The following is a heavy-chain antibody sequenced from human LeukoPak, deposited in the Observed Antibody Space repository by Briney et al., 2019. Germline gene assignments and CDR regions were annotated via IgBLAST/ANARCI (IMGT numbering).Heavy chain of an antibody. V-gene: IGHV4-59*01. CDR3: ARRESSGYYEGDWFDP. J-gene: IGHJ5*02. CDR2: IYYSGST. D-gene: IGHD3-22*01. CDR1: GGSISSYY. Sequence: PSETLSLTCTVPGGSISSYYWSWIRQPPGKGLEWIGYIYYSGSTNYNPSLKSRVTISVDTSKNQFSLKLSSVTAADTAVYYCARRESSGYYEGDWFDPWGQGTLVTVSS.